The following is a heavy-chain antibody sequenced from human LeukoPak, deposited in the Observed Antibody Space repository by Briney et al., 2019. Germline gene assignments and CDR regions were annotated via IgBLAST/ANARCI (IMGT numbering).Heavy chain of an antibody. V-gene: IGHV3-30-3*01. D-gene: IGHD3-3*01. CDR1: GFTFSSYA. Sequence: GGSLRLSCAASGFTFSSYAMHWVRQAPGKGLEWVAVISYDGSNRYYADSVKGRFTISRDNSKNTLYLQMNSLRAEDTAVYYCARCNTIFGVVIIQFLGYWGQGTLVTVSS. CDR3: ARCNTIFGVVIIQFLGY. CDR2: ISYDGSNR. J-gene: IGHJ4*02.